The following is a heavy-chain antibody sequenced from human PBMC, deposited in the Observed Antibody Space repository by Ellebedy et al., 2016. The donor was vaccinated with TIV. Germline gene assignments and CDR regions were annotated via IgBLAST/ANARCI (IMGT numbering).Heavy chain of an antibody. V-gene: IGHV3-11*01. J-gene: IGHJ6*03. Sequence: GESLKISXSASGFTMRDFYMSWIRHVPGKGLEWVAYIDSIGTTIYYADSVKGRFTVSRDNADNSLLLQMNSLRVEDTGVYYCARDDTLFGLVVVPLYTDVWGKGAAVAVAS. CDR3: ARDDTLFGLVVVPLYTDV. CDR1: GFTMRDFY. D-gene: IGHD3/OR15-3a*01. CDR2: IDSIGTTI.